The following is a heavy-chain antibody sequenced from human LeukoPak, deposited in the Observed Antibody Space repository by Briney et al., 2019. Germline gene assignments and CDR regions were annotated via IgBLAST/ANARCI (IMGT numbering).Heavy chain of an antibody. J-gene: IGHJ4*02. CDR2: ISWNSGSI. D-gene: IGHD2-2*01. CDR1: GFTFDDYA. V-gene: IGHV3-9*03. Sequence: PGGSLRLSCAASGFTFDDYAMHWVRQAPGKGLEWVSGISWNSGSIGYADSVKGRFTISRDNAKNSLYLQMNSLRAVDMASYYCAKGYCSSTSCYEFDYWGQGTLVTVSS. CDR3: AKGYCSSTSCYEFDY.